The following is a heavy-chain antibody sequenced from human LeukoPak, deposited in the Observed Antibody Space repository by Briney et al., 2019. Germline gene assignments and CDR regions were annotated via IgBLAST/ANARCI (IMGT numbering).Heavy chain of an antibody. CDR2: ISDSGST. J-gene: IGHJ4*02. D-gene: IGHD1-26*01. V-gene: IGHV4-59*08. CDR3: ASLGGTYDY. CDR1: GGSISSYY. Sequence: SETPSLTCSVSGGSISSYYWSWVRQPPGKGLEWIGYISDSGSTDYNPSLKSRVTISRDTSKNQVSLKMRFVTAADTAVYFCASLGGTYDYWGQGTLVTVSS.